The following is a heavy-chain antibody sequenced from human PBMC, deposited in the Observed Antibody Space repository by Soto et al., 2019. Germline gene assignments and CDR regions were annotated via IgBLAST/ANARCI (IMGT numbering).Heavy chain of an antibody. D-gene: IGHD6-19*01. CDR1: GFTFSDYA. J-gene: IGHJ4*02. Sequence: EVQVWESGGGLVQPGGSLRLSCEASGFTFSDYAMSWVRQAPGKGLEWVSGISSTGRSTFYADSVKDRFTISRDNSKKTVYLQMTSLRAEDTAVYYCAKGNTSGWNFFDYWGQGTLVTVSS. CDR3: AKGNTSGWNFFDY. V-gene: IGHV3-23*01. CDR2: ISSTGRST.